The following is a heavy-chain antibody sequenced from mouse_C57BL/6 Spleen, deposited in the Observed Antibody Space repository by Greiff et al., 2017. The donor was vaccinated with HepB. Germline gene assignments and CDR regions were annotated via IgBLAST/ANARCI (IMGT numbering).Heavy chain of an antibody. V-gene: IGHV1-55*01. J-gene: IGHJ2*01. D-gene: IGHD1-1*01. Sequence: QVQLQQPGAELVKPGASVKMSSKASGYTFTSYWITWVKQRPGQGLEWIGDIYPGSGSTNYNEKFKSKATLTVDTSSSTAYMQLSSLTSEDSAVYYCARALLLRPNYYFDYWGQGTTLTVSS. CDR2: IYPGSGST. CDR3: ARALLLRPNYYFDY. CDR1: GYTFTSYW.